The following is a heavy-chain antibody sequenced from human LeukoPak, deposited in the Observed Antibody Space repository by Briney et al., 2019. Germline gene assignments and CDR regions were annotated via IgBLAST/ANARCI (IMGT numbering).Heavy chain of an antibody. Sequence: GGSLRLSCAASGFTVSSNYMSWVRQAPGKGLEWVSVIYSGGSTYYADSVKGRFTISRDNSKNTLYLQMNSLRAEDTAVYYCAKGERAYCGGDCYYDYWGQGTLVTVSS. V-gene: IGHV3-53*01. CDR1: GFTVSSNY. CDR2: IYSGGST. CDR3: AKGERAYCGGDCYYDY. J-gene: IGHJ4*02. D-gene: IGHD2-21*02.